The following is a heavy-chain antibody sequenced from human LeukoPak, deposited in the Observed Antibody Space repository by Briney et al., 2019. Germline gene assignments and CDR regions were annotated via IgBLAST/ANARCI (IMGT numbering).Heavy chain of an antibody. Sequence: PGGPLRLSCAASGFTFSDYYMSWIRQAPGKGLEWVSYISSSGSTIYYADSVKGRFTISRDNAKNSLYLQMNSLRAEDTAVYYCARWGGPYCGGVCYSRNAFHIWVQGTMVTVSS. V-gene: IGHV3-11*04. CDR2: ISSSGSTI. D-gene: IGHD2-21*02. CDR1: GFTFSDYY. J-gene: IGHJ3*02. CDR3: ARWGGPYCGGVCYSRNAFHI.